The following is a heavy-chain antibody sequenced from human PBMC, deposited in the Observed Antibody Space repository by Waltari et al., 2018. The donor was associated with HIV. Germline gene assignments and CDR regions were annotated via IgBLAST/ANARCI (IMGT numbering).Heavy chain of an antibody. D-gene: IGHD3-10*01. J-gene: IGHJ3*01. CDR2: IRVGGET. V-gene: IGHV3-23*01. CDR1: GFIFTDFA. CDR3: VKDSGRAADVFDL. Sequence: QLLESGGGLVEPGGSLRLSCAASGFIFTDFAMDWVHQAPGKGLGWVSAIRVGGETFYADSVKGRFTISRDNSKNTLYLQMNSLRADDAAVYYCVKDSGRAADVFDLWGQGTMVTVSS.